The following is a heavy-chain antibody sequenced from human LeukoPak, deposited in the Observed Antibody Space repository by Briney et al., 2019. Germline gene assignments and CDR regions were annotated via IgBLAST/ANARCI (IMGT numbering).Heavy chain of an antibody. CDR2: IYTSGST. CDR3: ARPQDYGDGAFDI. D-gene: IGHD4-17*01. Sequence: SETLSLACTVSGGSISSYYWSWIRQPAGKGLEWIGRIYTSGSTDYNPSLKSRVTMSVDTSKNQFSLKLSSVTAADTAVYYCARPQDYGDGAFDIWGQGTMVTVSS. CDR1: GGSISSYY. V-gene: IGHV4-4*07. J-gene: IGHJ3*02.